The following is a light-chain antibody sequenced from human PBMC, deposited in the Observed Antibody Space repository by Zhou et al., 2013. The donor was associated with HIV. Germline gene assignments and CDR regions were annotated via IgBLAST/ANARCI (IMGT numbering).Light chain of an antibody. Sequence: EIVLTQSPGTLSLSPGERGTLSCRASQNIAGNYLAWYQQKPGQAPRLLIYGASNRATGIPDRISGRGSGTDFTLTISRLEPEDFAVYYCQQYGNSPTWTFGQGTKVEIK. J-gene: IGKJ1*01. CDR3: QQYGNSPTWT. V-gene: IGKV3-20*01. CDR2: GAS. CDR1: QNIAGNY.